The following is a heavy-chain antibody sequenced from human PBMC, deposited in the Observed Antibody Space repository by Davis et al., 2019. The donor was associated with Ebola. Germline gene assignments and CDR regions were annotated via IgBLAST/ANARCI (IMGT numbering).Heavy chain of an antibody. J-gene: IGHJ6*04. Sequence: ASVKVSCKASGYTFISHDINWVRQAPGQGLEWMGIINPSGGSTSYAQKFQGRVTMTRDTSTSTVYMELSSLRSEDTAVYYCAREVVVVVAANSQYYYGMDVWGKGTPVTVSS. CDR3: AREVVVVVAANSQYYYGMDV. CDR2: INPSGGST. V-gene: IGHV1-46*01. CDR1: GYTFISHD. D-gene: IGHD2-15*01.